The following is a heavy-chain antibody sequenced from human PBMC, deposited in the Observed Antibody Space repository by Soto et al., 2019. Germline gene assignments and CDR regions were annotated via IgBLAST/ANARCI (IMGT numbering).Heavy chain of an antibody. CDR1: GFTFSSYS. Sequence: GGSLRLSCAASGFTFSSYSMNWVRQAPGKGLEWFSSISSSSSYIYYADSVKGRFTISRDNAKNSLYLQMNSLRAEDTAVYYCARGMVAFYYYYYMDVWGKGTTVTVSS. J-gene: IGHJ6*03. CDR3: ARGMVAFYYYYYMDV. CDR2: ISSSSSYI. D-gene: IGHD5-12*01. V-gene: IGHV3-21*01.